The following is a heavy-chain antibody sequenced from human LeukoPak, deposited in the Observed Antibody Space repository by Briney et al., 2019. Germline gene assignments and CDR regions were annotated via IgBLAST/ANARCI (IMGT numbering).Heavy chain of an antibody. V-gene: IGHV3-53*01. CDR1: GFAVSSNY. J-gene: IGHJ4*02. CDR2: IYSGGST. Sequence: GGSLRLACAASGFAVSSNYMSWVRQAPGKGLEWVSVIYSGGSTYYADSVKGRFTISRDNSKNTLYLQMNSLRAEDTAVYYCALGGHKNYFDYWGQGTLVTVSS. CDR3: ALGGHKNYFDY.